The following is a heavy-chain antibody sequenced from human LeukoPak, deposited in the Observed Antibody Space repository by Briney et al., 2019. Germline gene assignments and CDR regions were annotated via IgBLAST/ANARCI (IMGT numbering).Heavy chain of an antibody. J-gene: IGHJ4*02. V-gene: IGHV4-39*01. CDR2: IYYSGST. CDR3: ARLSIAAARDN. CDR1: GGSISSSSYY. Sequence: SETLSLTCTVSGGSISSSSYYWGWIRQPPGKGLEWIGSIYYSGSTYYNPSLKSRVTISVDTSKNQFSLKLSSVTAADTAVYYCARLSIAAARDNWGQGTLVTVSS. D-gene: IGHD6-13*01.